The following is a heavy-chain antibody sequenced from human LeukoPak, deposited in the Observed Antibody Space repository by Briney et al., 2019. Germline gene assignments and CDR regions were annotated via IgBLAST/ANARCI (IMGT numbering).Heavy chain of an antibody. J-gene: IGHJ4*02. V-gene: IGHV4-39*01. CDR3: ARLSVGAADY. Sequence: SETLSLTCIVSGGSISSSNHYWGWIRQPPGTGLEWIGSIYHTGSTYYNPSLKSRVTISVDTSKSQFPLKLSSVTAADTAMYYCARLSVGAADYWGQGTLVTVSS. CDR1: GGSISSSNHY. CDR2: IYHTGST. D-gene: IGHD1-26*01.